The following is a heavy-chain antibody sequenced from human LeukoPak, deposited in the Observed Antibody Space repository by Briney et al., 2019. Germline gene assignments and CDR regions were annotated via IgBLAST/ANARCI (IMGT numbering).Heavy chain of an antibody. Sequence: SETLSLTCTVSGGSISSYYWSWIRQPPGKGLEWIGYIYTSGSTNYNPSLKSRVTISVDTSKNQFSLKLSSVTAADTAVYYRATHSGVYCSSTSCPSYYYYYMDVWGKGTTVTVSS. J-gene: IGHJ6*03. CDR1: GGSISSYY. CDR3: ATHSGVYCSSTSCPSYYYYYMDV. D-gene: IGHD2-2*01. CDR2: IYTSGST. V-gene: IGHV4-4*09.